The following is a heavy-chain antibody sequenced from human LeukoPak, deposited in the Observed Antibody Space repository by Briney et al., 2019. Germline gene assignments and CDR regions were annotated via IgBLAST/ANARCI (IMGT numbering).Heavy chain of an antibody. J-gene: IGHJ6*02. D-gene: IGHD1-26*01. Sequence: SETLSLTCSVSDGSINSYYWKWIRRPPGEGLEWIGYIYYNGNTNYSPSLKSRVTMSVDTSKNLFSLKVSSVTAADTAVYYCARGRSSYYGMDVWGQGTTVTVSS. V-gene: IGHV4-59*01. CDR2: IYYNGNT. CDR1: DGSINSYY. CDR3: ARGRSSYYGMDV.